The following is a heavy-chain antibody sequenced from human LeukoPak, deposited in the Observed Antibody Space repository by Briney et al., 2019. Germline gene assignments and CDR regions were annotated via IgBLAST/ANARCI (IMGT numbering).Heavy chain of an antibody. CDR2: IYPGDSDT. J-gene: IGHJ4*02. D-gene: IGHD3-10*01. Sequence: GESLQISCKGSGYSFTSYWIGWVRQLPGKGLEWMGIIYPGDSDTRYSPSFQGQVTISADKSISTAYLQWSSLKASDTAMYYCARSGGYYGSGSSPFDYWGQGTLVTVSS. CDR3: ARSGGYYGSGSSPFDY. V-gene: IGHV5-51*01. CDR1: GYSFTSYW.